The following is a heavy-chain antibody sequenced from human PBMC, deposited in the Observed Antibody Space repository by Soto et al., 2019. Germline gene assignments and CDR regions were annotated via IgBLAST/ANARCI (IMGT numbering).Heavy chain of an antibody. J-gene: IGHJ3*02. D-gene: IGHD2-21*01. CDR1: GGTFRTES. V-gene: IGHV1-69*12. Sequence: QVQLVQSGAEVKKPGSSVKVSCKASGGTFRTESINWVRQAPGRGLEWMGGIIPVFGTSDYAQKFQGRVKMPADESTTVYMELSSLRSDDTAVYYCARGREFGGNSDAFDIWGQGPMVTVSS. CDR2: IIPVFGTS. CDR3: ARGREFGGNSDAFDI.